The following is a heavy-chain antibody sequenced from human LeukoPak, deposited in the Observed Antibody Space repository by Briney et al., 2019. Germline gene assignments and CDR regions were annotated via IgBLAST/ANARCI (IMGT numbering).Heavy chain of an antibody. D-gene: IGHD3-10*01. J-gene: IGHJ3*02. V-gene: IGHV1-18*01. Sequence: GASVKVSCKASGYTFTSYGISWVRQAPGQGLEWMGWISAYNGNTNYAQKLQGRVTMTTDTSTSTAYMELRSLRSDDTAVYYCARDYYGSGSYYDAFDIWGQGTMVTVSS. CDR1: GYTFTSYG. CDR3: ARDYYGSGSYYDAFDI. CDR2: ISAYNGNT.